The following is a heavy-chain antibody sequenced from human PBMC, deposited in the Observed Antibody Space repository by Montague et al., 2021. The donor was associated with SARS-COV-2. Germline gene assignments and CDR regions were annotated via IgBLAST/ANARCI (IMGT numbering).Heavy chain of an antibody. D-gene: IGHD3-9*01. CDR2: VLYNKGT. Sequence: TLSLTCTVSGVSVTDYYWSWIRQPPGKGLEWVGDVLYNKGTSLNPSLKSRVAISVDTSKNQFSLRLTSVTAADTASYHCVRHPHYDGLNGPPDFWDQGALVTVSS. CDR1: GVSVTDYY. J-gene: IGHJ4*02. CDR3: VRHPHYDGLNGPPDF. V-gene: IGHV4-59*08.